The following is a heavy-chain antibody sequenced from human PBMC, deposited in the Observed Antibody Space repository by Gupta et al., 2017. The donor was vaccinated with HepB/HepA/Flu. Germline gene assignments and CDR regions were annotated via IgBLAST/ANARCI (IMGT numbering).Heavy chain of an antibody. CDR2: IYWDDDK. CDR3: AYRVGGSNWNSGWFDP. CDR1: GFSLSTSGVG. J-gene: IGHJ5*02. V-gene: IGHV2-5*02. Sequence: QITLKESGSPLVKPTQTVTLTCSFSGFSLSTSGVGVGWIRQPPGKALEWLALIYWDDDKRYSPSLRNRLTVTKDTSNNQVVLTMTNMDPVDTATYYCAYRVGGSNWNSGWFDPWGQGTLVTVSS. D-gene: IGHD1-7*01.